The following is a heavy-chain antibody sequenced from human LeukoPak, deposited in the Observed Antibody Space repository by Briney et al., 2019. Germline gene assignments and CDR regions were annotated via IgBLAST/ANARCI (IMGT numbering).Heavy chain of an antibody. D-gene: IGHD4-17*01. CDR2: INPNSGGT. Sequence: ASVKVSCKASGYTFTGYYMHWVRQAPGQGLEWMGWINPNSGGTNYAQKFQGRVTMTRDTSISTAYMELSRLRSDDTAAYYCARDCELFTPDYGDFNWFDPWGQGTLVTVSS. CDR1: GYTFTGYY. J-gene: IGHJ5*02. CDR3: ARDCELFTPDYGDFNWFDP. V-gene: IGHV1-2*02.